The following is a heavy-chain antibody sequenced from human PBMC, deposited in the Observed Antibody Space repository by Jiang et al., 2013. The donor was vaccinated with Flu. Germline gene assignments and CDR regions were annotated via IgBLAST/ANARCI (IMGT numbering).Heavy chain of an antibody. CDR2: IYWDDDQ. V-gene: IGHV2-5*02. J-gene: IGHJ3*02. CDR3: AHRHIHGGNGFDI. Sequence: KPTQTLTLTCTFSGFSLSTTGAGVGWVRQPPGKALEWLAIIYWDDDQHYTPYLKSRLTITQDTSKNQVVLTMTNMDPVDTATYYCAHRHIHGGNGFDIWGQGTVVSVSS. D-gene: IGHD4-23*01. CDR1: GFSLSTTGAG.